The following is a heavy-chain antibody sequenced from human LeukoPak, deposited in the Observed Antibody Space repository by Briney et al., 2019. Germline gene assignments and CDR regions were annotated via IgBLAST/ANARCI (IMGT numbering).Heavy chain of an antibody. D-gene: IGHD3-22*01. CDR2: MNPNSGNT. J-gene: IGHJ6*02. CDR1: GYTFTSYD. Sequence: GASVKVSCKASGYTFTSYDINWVRQATGQGLEWMGWMNPNSGNTGYAQKFQGRVTMTRNTSISTAYMELSSLRSEDTAVYYCARGIYYDSSGYSDYGMDVWGQGTLVTVSS. CDR3: ARGIYYDSSGYSDYGMDV. V-gene: IGHV1-8*01.